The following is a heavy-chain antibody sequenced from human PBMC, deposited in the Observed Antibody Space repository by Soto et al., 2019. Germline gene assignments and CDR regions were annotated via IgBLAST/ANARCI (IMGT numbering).Heavy chain of an antibody. CDR2: IYHSGTT. CDR1: GGSISSNNW. V-gene: IGHV4-4*02. Sequence: SETLSLTCTVSGGSISSNNWWSWVRQPPATGLEWIGEIYHSGTTNHNPSLASRVTISVDKSKNQFSLKLSSVTAADTAVYYCAAKGRDNWFDPWGQGTLVTVSS. J-gene: IGHJ5*02. CDR3: AAKGRDNWFDP.